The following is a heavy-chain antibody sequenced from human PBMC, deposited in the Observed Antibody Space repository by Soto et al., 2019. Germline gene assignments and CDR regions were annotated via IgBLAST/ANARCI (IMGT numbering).Heavy chain of an antibody. D-gene: IGHD3-22*01. J-gene: IGHJ5*02. CDR3: ARDTSNTYYYDSSGYSWFDP. CDR2: IIPIFGTA. V-gene: IGHV1-69*13. CDR1: GGTFSSYA. Sequence: GASVKVSCKASGGTFSSYAISWVRQAPGQGLEWMGGIIPIFGTANYAQKFQGRVTITADESTSTAYMELSSLRYEDTAVHYCARDTSNTYYYDSSGYSWFDPWGQGTLVTVSS.